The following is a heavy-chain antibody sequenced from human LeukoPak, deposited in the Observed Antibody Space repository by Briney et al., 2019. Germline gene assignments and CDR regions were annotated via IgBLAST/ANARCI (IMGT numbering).Heavy chain of an antibody. V-gene: IGHV3-30-3*01. D-gene: IGHD6-19*01. CDR1: GFTFSGYA. CDR2: ISYDGSND. J-gene: IGHJ4*02. CDR3: ATNGPGIAVAGYVDY. Sequence: GGSLRLSCAASGFTFSGYAMHWVRQAPGKGLEWVAVISYDGSNDYYADSVKGRFTISRDNSKNTLYLQMNSLRAEDTAVYYCATNGPGIAVAGYVDYWGQGTLFTVSS.